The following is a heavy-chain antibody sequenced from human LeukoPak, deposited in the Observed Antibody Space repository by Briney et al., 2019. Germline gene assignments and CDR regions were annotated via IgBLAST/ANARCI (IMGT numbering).Heavy chain of an antibody. CDR3: ARVASKKETVAGTGY. Sequence: ASVKVSCKASGYTFTGYYMHWVRQAPGQGLEWMGWINPNSGGTNYAQKFQGRVTITRDTSISTAYMELSRLRSDDTAVYYCARVASKKETVAGTGYWGQGTLVTVSS. CDR2: INPNSGGT. J-gene: IGHJ4*02. V-gene: IGHV1-2*02. CDR1: GYTFTGYY. D-gene: IGHD6-19*01.